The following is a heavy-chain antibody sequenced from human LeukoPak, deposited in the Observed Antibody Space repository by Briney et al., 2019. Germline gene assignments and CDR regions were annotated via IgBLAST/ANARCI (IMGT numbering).Heavy chain of an antibody. J-gene: IGHJ4*02. CDR1: GGSISSYY. V-gene: IGHV4-4*07. CDR2: IYTSGST. D-gene: IGHD6-13*01. CDR3: ATGYSSSWYVNPVDY. Sequence: SETLSLTCTVSGGSISSYYWSWIRQPAGKGLEWIGRIYTSGSTNYNPSLKSRVTMSVDTSKNQFSLKLSSVTAADTAVYYCATGYSSSWYVNPVDYWGQGTLVTVSS.